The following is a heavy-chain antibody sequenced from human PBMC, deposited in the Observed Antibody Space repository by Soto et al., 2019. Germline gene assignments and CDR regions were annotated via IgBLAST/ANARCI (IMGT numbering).Heavy chain of an antibody. CDR2: IYWDDDK. J-gene: IGHJ2*01. Sequence: QITLKESGPTLVKPTQTLTLTCTFSGFSLSTSGVAVGWIRQPPGKALEWLAVIYWDDDKRYSPSLKNRLTITNDTSKTQVVLTMTNMDPVDTATYYCAHMLSDSGGWYWYFDLWGRGTLVTVSS. V-gene: IGHV2-5*02. CDR3: AHMLSDSGGWYWYFDL. D-gene: IGHD3-22*01. CDR1: GFSLSTSGVA.